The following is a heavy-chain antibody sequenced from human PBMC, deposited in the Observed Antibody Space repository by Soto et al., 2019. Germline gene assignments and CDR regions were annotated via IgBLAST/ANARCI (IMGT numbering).Heavy chain of an antibody. D-gene: IGHD3-22*01. J-gene: IGHJ3*02. CDR1: GGTFGSYA. CDR3: ALGGGYYYDSSGPRGAFDI. Sequence: ASVKVSCKASGGTFGSYAISWVRQAPGQRLEWMGGIIPIFGTANYTQKFQGRVTITADESTSTAYMELSSLRSEDTAVYYCALGGGYYYDSSGPRGAFDIWGQGTMVTVSS. V-gene: IGHV1-69*13. CDR2: IIPIFGTA.